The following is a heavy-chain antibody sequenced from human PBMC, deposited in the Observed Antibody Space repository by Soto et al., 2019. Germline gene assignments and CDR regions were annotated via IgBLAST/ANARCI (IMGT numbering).Heavy chain of an antibody. V-gene: IGHV5-51*01. CDR3: ALVPLSVYRFDAFDI. CDR1: GYSFTSYW. J-gene: IGHJ3*02. Sequence: PGESLKISCKGSGYSFTSYWIGWVRQMPGKGLEWMGIIYPGDSDTRYSPSFQGQVTISADKSISTAYLQWSSLKASDTAMYYCALVPLSVYRFDAFDIWGQGTMVTVSS. CDR2: IYPGDSDT. D-gene: IGHD3-16*02.